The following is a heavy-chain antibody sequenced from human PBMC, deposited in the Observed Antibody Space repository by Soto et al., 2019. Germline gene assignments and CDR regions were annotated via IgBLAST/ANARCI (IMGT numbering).Heavy chain of an antibody. CDR2: ISGSGDYT. CDR3: AKGCGSADCFSSFDF. V-gene: IGHV3-23*01. D-gene: IGHD2-21*02. J-gene: IGHJ4*02. CDR1: GFTFRSYA. Sequence: GGSLRLSCAASGFTFRSYAMNWVRQAPGKGLEWVSGISGSGDYTYYADSVKGRFTISRDNSKNTLYLQVNSLRVEDTAVYYCAKGCGSADCFSSFDFWGQGTLVTVSS.